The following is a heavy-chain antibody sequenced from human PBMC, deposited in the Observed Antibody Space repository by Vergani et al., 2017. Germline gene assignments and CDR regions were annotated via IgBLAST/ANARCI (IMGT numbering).Heavy chain of an antibody. Sequence: EVQLVQSGAEVKKPGESLKISCKGSGYSFTNYWIGWVRQMPGKGLEWMGIIYPGDSDTRYSPSFQGQVTISADKSISTAYLQWSSLKASDTAIYYCARLFGSYCDSTGYIDYWGQGTLVTVSS. CDR2: IYPGDSDT. V-gene: IGHV5-51*01. CDR1: GYSFTNYW. CDR3: ARLFGSYCDSTGYIDY. J-gene: IGHJ4*02. D-gene: IGHD3-22*01.